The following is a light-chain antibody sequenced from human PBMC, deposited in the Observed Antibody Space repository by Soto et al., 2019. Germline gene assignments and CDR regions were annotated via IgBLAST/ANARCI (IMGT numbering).Light chain of an antibody. CDR1: TSDVGSYKR. CDR2: AVS. V-gene: IGLV2-18*02. J-gene: IGLJ1*01. Sequence: QSALTQPPSVSGSPGQSVTISCTGTTSDVGSYKRVSWYHQPPGTAPKLIIYAVSNLPSGVPDRFSGSKSGNTASLTISGLQSEDEGYYFCSSYTSRSTYVFGTGTKLTVL. CDR3: SSYTSRSTYV.